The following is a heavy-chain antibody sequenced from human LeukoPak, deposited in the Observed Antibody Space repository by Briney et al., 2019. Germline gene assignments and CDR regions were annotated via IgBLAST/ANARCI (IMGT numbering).Heavy chain of an antibody. CDR2: INPSGGST. Sequence: ASVKVSCKASGYTFTSHYMHWVRQAPGQGLEWMGVINPSGGSTNYAQKFQGRVTMTRDTSTSTVYMELSRLRSEDTAVFYCARGSCSTTSCFDHYYYMDVWGKGTTVTVSS. CDR3: ARGSCSTTSCFDHYYYMDV. V-gene: IGHV1-46*01. J-gene: IGHJ6*03. D-gene: IGHD2-2*01. CDR1: GYTFTSHY.